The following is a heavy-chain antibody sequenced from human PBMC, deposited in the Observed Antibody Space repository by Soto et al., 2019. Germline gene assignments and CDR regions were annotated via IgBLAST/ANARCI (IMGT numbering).Heavy chain of an antibody. CDR3: AKDRGTIAY. Sequence: GGSLRLSCVASGFTFGSYAMNWVRQAPGKGLEWVSAIGGSGGTTYYADSVKGRFTIARDNSKNTLYLQMNNLRADDTAVYYCAKDRGTIAYWGQGTLVTVSS. V-gene: IGHV3-23*01. CDR2: IGGSGGTT. D-gene: IGHD3-10*01. CDR1: GFTFGSYA. J-gene: IGHJ4*02.